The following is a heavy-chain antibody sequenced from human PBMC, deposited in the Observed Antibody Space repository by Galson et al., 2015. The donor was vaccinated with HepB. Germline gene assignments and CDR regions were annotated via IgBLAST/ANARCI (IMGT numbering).Heavy chain of an antibody. J-gene: IGHJ4*02. CDR1: GFTFSNYG. CDR3: TKGPAGGPPYYSGY. CDR2: ISSSGGVT. Sequence: SLRLSCAASGFTFSNYGMIWVRQAPGKGLEWVSTISSSGGVTYADSVKGRFTTSRDNSKDTLFLQMNSLRVEDMAVYFCTKGPAGGPPYYSGYWGQGTLLTVSS. V-gene: IGHV3-23*01. D-gene: IGHD3-10*01.